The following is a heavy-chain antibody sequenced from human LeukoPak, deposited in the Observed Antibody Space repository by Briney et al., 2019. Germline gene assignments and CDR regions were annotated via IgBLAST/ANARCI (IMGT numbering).Heavy chain of an antibody. CDR2: IYYSGST. CDR3: ARDSGFDY. J-gene: IGHJ4*02. CDR1: GGSVRSGHHY. Sequence: PSETLPLTCSVSGGSVRSGHHYWGWIRQPPGKGLEWIGSIYYSGSTYCNPSLKSRVTISVDTSKNQFSLKLSSVTAADTAVYYCARDSGFDYWGQGTLVTVSS. V-gene: IGHV4-39*07.